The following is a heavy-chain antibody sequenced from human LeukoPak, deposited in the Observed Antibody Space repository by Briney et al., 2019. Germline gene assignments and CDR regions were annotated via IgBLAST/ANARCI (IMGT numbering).Heavy chain of an antibody. V-gene: IGHV4-4*09. CDR3: ARRGLRSTYFDY. D-gene: IGHD2-21*01. CDR2: IFTSGST. Sequence: PSETLSLTCTVSGGSISSYYWSWIQQPPGKGLEWIGYIFTSGSTNYNPSLKSRVTISVDTSKNQFSLKLSSVTAADTAVYYCARRGLRSTYFDYWGQGTLVTVSS. J-gene: IGHJ4*02. CDR1: GGSISSYY.